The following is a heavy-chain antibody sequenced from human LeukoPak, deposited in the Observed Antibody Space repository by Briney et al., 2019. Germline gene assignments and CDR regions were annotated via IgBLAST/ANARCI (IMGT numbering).Heavy chain of an antibody. CDR1: GFTFSSYA. CDR2: ISGSGGST. CDR3: AKGFCSSTSCCKTLDY. J-gene: IGHJ4*02. Sequence: GSLRLSCAASGFTFSSYAMSWVRQAPGKGLEWVSVISGSGGSTYYTDSVKGRFTISRDNSKNTLYLQMNSLRAEDTAVYYCAKGFCSSTSCCKTLDYWGQGTLVTVSS. D-gene: IGHD2-2*01. V-gene: IGHV3-23*01.